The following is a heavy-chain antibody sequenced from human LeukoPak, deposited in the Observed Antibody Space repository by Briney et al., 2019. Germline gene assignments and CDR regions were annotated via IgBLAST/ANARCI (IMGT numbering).Heavy chain of an antibody. V-gene: IGHV3-48*01. J-gene: IGHJ4*02. CDR1: GFTFNTYD. Sequence: GGSLRLSCEASGFTFNTYDMHWVRQAPGKGLEWISYTSFSGTTMFYADSVKGRFTLSRDNAKNSLYLQMNSLRVEDTAVYYCARGSGRITIFGVPYWGQGTLVTVSS. CDR2: TSFSGTTM. CDR3: ARGSGRITIFGVPY. D-gene: IGHD3-3*01.